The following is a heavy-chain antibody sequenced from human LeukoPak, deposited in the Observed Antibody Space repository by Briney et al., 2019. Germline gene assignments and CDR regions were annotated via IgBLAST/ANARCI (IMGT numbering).Heavy chain of an antibody. V-gene: IGHV4-30-2*01. CDR3: ARGWLGSYFDY. Sequence: SETLSLTCAVSGGSISSGGYSWSWIRQPPGKGLEWIGYIYHSGSTYYNPSLKSRVTISVDRSKNQFSLKLSSVTAADTAVYYCARGWLGSYFDYWGQGTLVTASS. D-gene: IGHD6-19*01. CDR1: GGSISSGGYS. J-gene: IGHJ4*02. CDR2: IYHSGST.